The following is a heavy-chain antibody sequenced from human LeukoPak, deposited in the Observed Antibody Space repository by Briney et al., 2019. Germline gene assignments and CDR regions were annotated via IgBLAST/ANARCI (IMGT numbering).Heavy chain of an antibody. D-gene: IGHD3-22*01. V-gene: IGHV3-21*04. CDR2: ISSSSSYI. J-gene: IGHJ4*02. CDR3: AKDRSMIVVVINHY. CDR1: GFTFSSYS. Sequence: GGSLRLSCAASGFTFSSYSMNWVRQAPGKGLEWVSSISSSSSYIYYADSVKGRFTISRDNAKNTLYLQMNSLRAEDTAVYYCAKDRSMIVVVINHYWGQGTLVTVSS.